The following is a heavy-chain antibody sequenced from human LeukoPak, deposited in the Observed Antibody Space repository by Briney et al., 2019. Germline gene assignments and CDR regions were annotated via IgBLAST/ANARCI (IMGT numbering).Heavy chain of an antibody. CDR3: ARDSYSPSAFDI. J-gene: IGHJ3*02. D-gene: IGHD2-15*01. Sequence: SETLSLTCAVYGGSFSGYYWSWIRQPPEKGLEWIGEINHSGSTNYNPSLKSRVTISVDTSKNHFSLKLSSVTAADTAVYYCARDSYSPSAFDIWGQGTMVTVSS. CDR2: INHSGST. CDR1: GGSFSGYY. V-gene: IGHV4-34*01.